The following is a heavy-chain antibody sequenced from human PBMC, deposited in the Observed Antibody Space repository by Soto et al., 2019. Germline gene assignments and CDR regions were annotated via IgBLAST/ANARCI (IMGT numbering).Heavy chain of an antibody. Sequence: LRLSCSASGFTFTSFAIRWVRPAPVKGLEGVAVISENEVNNYSAEAVRGRFVISRDNSKNTVELEMNSRRPEDAAIYFCTRRLTKTVAALGYWGQGTLVTVSS. J-gene: IGHJ4*02. CDR2: ISENEVNN. CDR3: TRRLTKTVAALGY. CDR1: GFTFTSFA. D-gene: IGHD6-19*01. V-gene: IGHV3-30*09.